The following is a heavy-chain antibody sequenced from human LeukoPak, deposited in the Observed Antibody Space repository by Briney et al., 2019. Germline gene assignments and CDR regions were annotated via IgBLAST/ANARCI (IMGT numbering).Heavy chain of an antibody. J-gene: IGHJ4*02. CDR1: GFSVSSNY. D-gene: IGHD3-10*01. V-gene: IGHV3-53*01. Sequence: GGSLRLSCAASGFSVSSNYMNWVRQAPGQGLEWVSVINSGGTAHYADSVKGRFTISRDNSKNTLYLQMNSLRAEDTAVYYCARDLYYYGSGSDNFLYYWGQGTLVTVSS. CDR3: ARDLYYYGSGSDNFLYY. CDR2: INSGGTA.